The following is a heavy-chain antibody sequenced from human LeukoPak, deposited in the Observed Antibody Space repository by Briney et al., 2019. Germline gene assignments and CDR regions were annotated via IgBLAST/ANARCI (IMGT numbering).Heavy chain of an antibody. V-gene: IGHV3-53*01. D-gene: IGHD4-23*01. CDR3: ARGSYLRWGLYFDY. Sequence: PGGSLRLSCAASGFTVSSNYMSWVRQAPGKGLEWVSVIYSGGSTYYADSVKGRFTISRDNSKNTLYLQMNSLRAEDTAVYYCARGSYLRWGLYFDYWGQGTLVTVSS. J-gene: IGHJ4*02. CDR1: GFTVSSNY. CDR2: IYSGGST.